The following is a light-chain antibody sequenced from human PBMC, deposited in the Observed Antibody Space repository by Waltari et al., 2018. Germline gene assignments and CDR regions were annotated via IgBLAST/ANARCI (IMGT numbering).Light chain of an antibody. V-gene: IGKV3-20*01. CDR1: QSISRP. CDR3: QQYVSLPAT. CDR2: DAS. Sequence: EIMLTQSPGTLSLSPGERATLSCRARQSISRPLAWYRQKPGQAPRLLIYDASTRATGIPDRFSGSGSGTDFSLTISRLEPEDSAVYYCQQYVSLPATFGQGTKVEIK. J-gene: IGKJ1*01.